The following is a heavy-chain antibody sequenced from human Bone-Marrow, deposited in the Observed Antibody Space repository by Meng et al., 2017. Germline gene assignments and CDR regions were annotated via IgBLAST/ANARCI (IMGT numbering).Heavy chain of an antibody. V-gene: IGHV4-30-4*01. CDR3: AREGRSHQVGVSVY. Sequence: QVQLQESGPGLVKPSQTLSLTCTVSGGSLSSGDYYCSWIRQPPGKGLEWIGYIYNSGSTYYNPSLKSRVTISVDTSKNQFSLKLRFVTAADTAVYYCAREGRSHQVGVSVYWGQGNLVTVSS. CDR1: GGSLSSGDYY. J-gene: IGHJ4*02. CDR2: IYNSGST. D-gene: IGHD2-21*01.